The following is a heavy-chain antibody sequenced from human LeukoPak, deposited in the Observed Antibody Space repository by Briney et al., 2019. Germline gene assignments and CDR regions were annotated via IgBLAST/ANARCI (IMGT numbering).Heavy chain of an antibody. CDR3: ARRMSFRGGWYYDY. CDR1: GYTSTSSW. Sequence: GESLKISCKASGYTSTSSWIGWVRQMPGKGLECMGIIYPDDSDTRYNPSFQGQVIISADKSISTAYLQWSSLQASDTAMYYCARRMSFRGGWYYDYWGQGTLVTVSS. CDR2: IYPDDSDT. D-gene: IGHD6-19*01. V-gene: IGHV5-51*01. J-gene: IGHJ4*02.